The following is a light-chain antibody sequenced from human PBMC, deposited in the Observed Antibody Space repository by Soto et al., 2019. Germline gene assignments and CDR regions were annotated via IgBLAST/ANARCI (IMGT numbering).Light chain of an antibody. Sequence: EVVMTQSPVTLSVSPRERATLSCRASQSLGSNLAWYQQKPGQAPRLLIYGASTRATGVPARFSGSGSGTEFTLTISSLQSEDFAVYYCHQYNNWPTWTFGQGTTVEIK. CDR3: HQYNNWPTWT. J-gene: IGKJ1*01. V-gene: IGKV3-15*01. CDR1: QSLGSN. CDR2: GAS.